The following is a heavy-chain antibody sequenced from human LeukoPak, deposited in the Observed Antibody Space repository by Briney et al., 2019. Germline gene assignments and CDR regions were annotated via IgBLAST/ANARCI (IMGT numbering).Heavy chain of an antibody. V-gene: IGHV3-23*01. CDR2: ISGSGGST. J-gene: IGHJ4*02. D-gene: IGHD3-9*01. Sequence: GGSLRLSCAASGFTFSSYAMSWVRQAPGKGLEWVSAISGSGGSTYYADSVKGRFTISRDNSKNTLYLQMNSLRAEDTAVYYCAKDLVLRYFDWLLGYHFDYWGQGTLVTVSS. CDR3: AKDLVLRYFDWLLGYHFDY. CDR1: GFTFSSYA.